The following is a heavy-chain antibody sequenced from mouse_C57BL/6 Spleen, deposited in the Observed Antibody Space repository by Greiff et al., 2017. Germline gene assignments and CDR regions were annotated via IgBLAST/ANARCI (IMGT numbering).Heavy chain of an antibody. CDR2: LWSGGST. J-gene: IGHJ4*01. D-gene: IGHD1-3*01. V-gene: IGHV2-2*01. CDR1: GFSLTSYG. CDR3: TRSNNLYYAMDY. Sequence: VQLKESGPGLVQPSQSLSITCTVSGFSLTSYGVHWVRQSPGKGLEWLGVLWSGGSTDYNAAFISRLSIRKDNSKSRVFLKISSQQADDTTIYYCTRSNNLYYAMDYWGQGTSVTVSA.